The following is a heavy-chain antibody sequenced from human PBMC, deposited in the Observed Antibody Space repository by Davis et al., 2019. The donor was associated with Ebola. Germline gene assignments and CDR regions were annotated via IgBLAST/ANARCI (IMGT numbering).Heavy chain of an antibody. CDR1: GFTFSSYW. CDR2: VRYDGSTM. D-gene: IGHD3-16*01. CDR3: AKGGTGAYYPVFDY. J-gene: IGHJ4*02. Sequence: GESLKISCATSGFTFSSYWMNWVRQAPGKGLEWVAFVRYDGSTMHYADSVKGRFTISRDNSKNTLSLQMNSLRAEDTAVYYCAKGGTGAYYPVFDYWGQGTLVTASS. V-gene: IGHV3-30*02.